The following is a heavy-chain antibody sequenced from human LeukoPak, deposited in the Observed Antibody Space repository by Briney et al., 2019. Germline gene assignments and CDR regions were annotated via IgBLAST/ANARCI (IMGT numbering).Heavy chain of an antibody. J-gene: IGHJ4*02. CDR3: ARGEHSVDS. D-gene: IGHD1/OR15-1a*01. V-gene: IGHV4-4*07. CDR2: IYSSGYT. Sequence: PSETLSLTCTVSGGAIRSHYWNWIRQPAGKGLEWIGRIYSSGYTNDHPSLKSRITMSVDMSKNQFSLRLNSVTAADTAVYYCARGEHSVDSWGQGMLVAVSS. CDR1: GGAIRSHY.